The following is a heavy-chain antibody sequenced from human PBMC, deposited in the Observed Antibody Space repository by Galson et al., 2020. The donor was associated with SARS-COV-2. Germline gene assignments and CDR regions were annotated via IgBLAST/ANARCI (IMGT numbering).Heavy chain of an antibody. Sequence: GESLKISCAASGFTFSSYGMHWVRQAPGKGLEWVAVISYDGSNKYYADSVKGRFTISRDNSKNTLYLQMNSLRAEDTAVYYCAKDQTGNYYYGMDVWGQGTTVTVSS. CDR1: GFTFSSYG. CDR3: AKDQTGNYYYGMDV. CDR2: ISYDGSNK. D-gene: IGHD1-1*01. V-gene: IGHV3-30*18. J-gene: IGHJ6*02.